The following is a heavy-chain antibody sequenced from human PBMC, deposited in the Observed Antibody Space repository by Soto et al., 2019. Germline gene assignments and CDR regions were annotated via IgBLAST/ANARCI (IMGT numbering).Heavy chain of an antibody. CDR3: ARDQNYDFWSGYHYYYGMDV. V-gene: IGHV1-2*02. J-gene: IGHJ6*02. CDR2: INPNSGGT. CDR1: GYTFTGYY. Sequence: ASVKVSCKASGYTFTGYYLRWVRQAPGQGLEWMGWINPNSGGTNYTQKFQGRVTMTRDTSISTAYMELSRLRSDDTAVYYCARDQNYDFWSGYHYYYGMDVWGQGTTVTVSS. D-gene: IGHD3-3*01.